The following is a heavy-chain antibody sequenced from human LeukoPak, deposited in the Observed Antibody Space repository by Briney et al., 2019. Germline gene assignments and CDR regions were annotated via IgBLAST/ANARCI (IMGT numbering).Heavy chain of an antibody. CDR2: IIPIFGTA. V-gene: IGHV1-69*13. CDR1: GSTFSSYA. CDR3: ALNLYYYDSSGFAFDI. J-gene: IGHJ3*02. D-gene: IGHD3-22*01. Sequence: SVKVSCKASGSTFSSYAISWVRQAPGQGLEWMGGIIPIFGTANYAQKFQGRVTITADESTSTAYMELSSLRSEDTAVYYCALNLYYYDSSGFAFDIWGQGTMVTVSS.